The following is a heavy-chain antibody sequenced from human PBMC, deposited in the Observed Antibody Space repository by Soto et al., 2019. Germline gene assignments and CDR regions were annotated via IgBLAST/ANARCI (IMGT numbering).Heavy chain of an antibody. V-gene: IGHV3-53*01. D-gene: IGHD6-6*01. Sequence: GGSLRLACAACGFTVSSNDMSLVRQAPGKGLEWVSVIYSGGGKYYADSVKGRFTISRDNSKNTLYLQMNSLRAEDTAVYYCARNKISSSSSAPYWGQGTLVTVSS. CDR3: ARNKISSSSSAPY. J-gene: IGHJ4*02. CDR1: GFTVSSND. CDR2: IYSGGGK.